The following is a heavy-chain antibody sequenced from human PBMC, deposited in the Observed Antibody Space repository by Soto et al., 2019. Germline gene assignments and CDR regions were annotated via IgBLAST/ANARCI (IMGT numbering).Heavy chain of an antibody. CDR3: AIPLYATCAFAA. D-gene: IGHD2-2*01. J-gene: IGHJ4*03. CDR2: IYKSGLA. CDR1: GDSMAISDFL. Sequence: QLLESGPGLVKPSETLSLSCTVSGDSMAISDFLWGWLRQPPGKGLEWIGGIYKSGLADYNPSHSRRASVPVDTSRKQLFLNPTSLTAADTAIYYSAIPLYATCAFAAWGQGKLVTVSS. V-gene: IGHV4-39*01.